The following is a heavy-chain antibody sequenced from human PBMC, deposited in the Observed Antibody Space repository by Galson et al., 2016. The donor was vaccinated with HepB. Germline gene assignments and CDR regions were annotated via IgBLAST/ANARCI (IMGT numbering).Heavy chain of an antibody. V-gene: IGHV3-74*01. D-gene: IGHD6-13*01. J-gene: IGHJ5*02. CDR1: GFTFSSDW. CDR2: INSDGSRT. Sequence: SLRLSCAASGFTFSSDWMYWVRQAPGKGLVWVSRINSDGSRTNYADSVKGRFTISRDNAKITLYLQMNSLRAEDTAAYYCARDSAAAGTEWFDPWGQGTLVTVSS. CDR3: ARDSAAAGTEWFDP.